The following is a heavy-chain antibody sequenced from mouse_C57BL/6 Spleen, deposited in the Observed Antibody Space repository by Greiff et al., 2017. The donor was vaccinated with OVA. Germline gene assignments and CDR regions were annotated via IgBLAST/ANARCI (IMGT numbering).Heavy chain of an antibody. D-gene: IGHD1-1*01. CDR1: GFTFSSYA. Sequence: EVKVEESGEGLVKPGGSLKLSCAASGFTFSSYAMSWVRQTPEKRLEWVAYISSGGDYIYYADTVKGRFTISRDNARNTLYLQMSSLKSEDTAMYYCTRGTTVVEYYAMDYWGQGTSVTVSS. V-gene: IGHV5-9-1*02. CDR2: ISSGGDYI. CDR3: TRGTTVVEYYAMDY. J-gene: IGHJ4*01.